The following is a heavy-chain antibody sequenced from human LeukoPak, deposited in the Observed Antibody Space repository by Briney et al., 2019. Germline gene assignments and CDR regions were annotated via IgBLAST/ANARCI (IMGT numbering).Heavy chain of an antibody. V-gene: IGHV4-61*01. CDR2: IYYTGT. CDR1: GYSINSGYY. CDR3: ASRKLGNDY. Sequence: SETLSLTCTVSGYSINSGYYWSWIRQSPGKGLEWIGYIYYTGTSYNPSLKSRVTISADTSKNQFSLNLSSVTAADTAVYYCASRKLGNDYWGQGTLVTVSS. J-gene: IGHJ4*02. D-gene: IGHD7-27*01.